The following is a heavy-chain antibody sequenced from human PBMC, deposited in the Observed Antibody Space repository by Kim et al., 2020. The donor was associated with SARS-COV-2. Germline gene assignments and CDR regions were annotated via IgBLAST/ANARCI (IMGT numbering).Heavy chain of an antibody. J-gene: IGHJ1*01. CDR1: GGSFSDYY. D-gene: IGHD6-6*01. CDR3: ARGKLAPRLQH. Sequence: SETLSLTCAVYGGSFSDYYYNWIRQPPGKGLEWIGEIHRSGSTKYNPSLKSRVTISLDTSKNQFSLKLSSVTAADTALYYCARGKLAPRLQHWGQGALAT. V-gene: IGHV4-34*01. CDR2: IHRSGST.